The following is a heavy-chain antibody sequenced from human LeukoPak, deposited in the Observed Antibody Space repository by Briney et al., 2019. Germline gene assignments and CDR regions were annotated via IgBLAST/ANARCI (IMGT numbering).Heavy chain of an antibody. CDR1: GFAFSSYA. Sequence: GGSLRLSCAASGFAFSSYAMHWVRQAPGKGLEWVGFISYDGSNEDFADSVKGRFTISRDNSNNTLSLQMNSLRTEDTAVYYCAKRGGDSFDYWGQGALVTVSS. CDR2: ISYDGSNE. V-gene: IGHV3-30*18. D-gene: IGHD3-16*01. J-gene: IGHJ4*01. CDR3: AKRGGDSFDY.